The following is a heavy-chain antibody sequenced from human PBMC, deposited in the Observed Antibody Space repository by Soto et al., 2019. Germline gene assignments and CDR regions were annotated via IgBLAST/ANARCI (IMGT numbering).Heavy chain of an antibody. J-gene: IGHJ4*02. CDR2: MSGSSSTT. CDR3: AKNQERELPRVIDF. D-gene: IGHD1-7*01. V-gene: IGHV3-23*01. CDR1: GLTFSNYA. Sequence: EVRLLESGGGLVKPGGSLRLSCATSGLTFSNYAMSWVRQAPGGGLEGVSSMSGSSSTTYYADSVRGRFTISRDRAKNTQYLQRSSLRAEDAALYYGAKNQERELPRVIDFWGQGTLVTVSS.